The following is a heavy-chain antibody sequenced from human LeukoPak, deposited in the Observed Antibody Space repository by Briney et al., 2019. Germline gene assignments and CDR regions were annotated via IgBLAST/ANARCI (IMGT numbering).Heavy chain of an antibody. V-gene: IGHV1-18*01. CDR1: GYTFTSYG. CDR2: ISAYNGNT. CDR3: ARERPYCGGDCYCDY. D-gene: IGHD2-21*02. Sequence: ASVKVSCKASGYTFTSYGISWVRQAPGQGLEWLGWISAYNGNTNYAQKLQGRVTMTTDTSTSTAYMELRSLRSDDTAVYYCARERPYCGGDCYCDYWGQGTLVTVSS. J-gene: IGHJ4*02.